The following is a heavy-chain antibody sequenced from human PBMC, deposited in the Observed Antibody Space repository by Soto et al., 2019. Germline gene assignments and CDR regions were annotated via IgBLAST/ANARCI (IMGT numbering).Heavy chain of an antibody. V-gene: IGHV4-59*01. J-gene: IGHJ3*01. CDR1: GGPISSYY. CDR2: IYYSGST. Sequence: QVQLQESGPGLVKPSETLSLTCTVSGGPISSYYWSWIRQPPGKGLEWIGYIYYSGSTNYNPSLKSRVTISVDTSKIQFSLKLSSVTAADTAVYYCARDERRGVDAFDVWGQGTMVTVSS. CDR3: ARDERRGVDAFDV. D-gene: IGHD3-10*01.